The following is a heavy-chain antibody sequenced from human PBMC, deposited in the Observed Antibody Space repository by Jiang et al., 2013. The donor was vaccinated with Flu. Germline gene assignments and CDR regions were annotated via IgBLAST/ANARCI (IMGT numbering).Heavy chain of an antibody. D-gene: IGHD1-1*01. CDR2: ITSAGSYI. CDR3: ARDGVEYNDYYYGMDV. Sequence: VQLVESGGGLVKPGGSLRLSCAVSGFTFSAYSMYWVRQAPGKGLEWVSSITSAGSYIYYADSVKGRFTISRDNAKNSLYLQMDSLRAEDTAVYYCARDGVEYNDYYYGMDVWGQGTTVTVSS. V-gene: IGHV3-21*01. J-gene: IGHJ6*02. CDR1: GFTFSAYS.